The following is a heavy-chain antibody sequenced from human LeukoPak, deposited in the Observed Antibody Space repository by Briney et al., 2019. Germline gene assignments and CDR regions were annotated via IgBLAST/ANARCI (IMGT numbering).Heavy chain of an antibody. Sequence: PGGTLRLSCATSGFTFSNIGMAWVRQAPGKGLEWVSSIHPNGVNTHYEDSVKGRFTISRDNSKNTLFLQMNNLGVEDTAAYYCAKALYDSPLAGDPWGQGTLVTVSS. D-gene: IGHD3-22*01. J-gene: IGHJ5*02. CDR3: AKALYDSPLAGDP. CDR1: GFTFSNIG. CDR2: IHPNGVNT. V-gene: IGHV3-23*01.